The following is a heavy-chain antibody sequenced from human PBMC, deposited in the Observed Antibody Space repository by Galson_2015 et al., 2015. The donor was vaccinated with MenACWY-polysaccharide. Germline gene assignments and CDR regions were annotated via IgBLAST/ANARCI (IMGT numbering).Heavy chain of an antibody. V-gene: IGHV3-33*05. CDR1: GSRFSYSG. CDR2: IQYDGSKI. Sequence: SLRLSCAASGSRFSYSGMHWVRQAPGKGLEWVAVIQYDGSKIVYADSVKGRFTVSRDNSKNTLYLEMNSLRAEDTAVYYCAREGSRIVFHAFDVWGQGTMVIVSS. CDR3: AREGSRIVFHAFDV. D-gene: IGHD2-15*01. J-gene: IGHJ3*01.